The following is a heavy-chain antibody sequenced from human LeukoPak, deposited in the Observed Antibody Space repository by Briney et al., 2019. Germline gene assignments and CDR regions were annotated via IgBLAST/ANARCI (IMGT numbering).Heavy chain of an antibody. Sequence: PGGSLRLSCAVSGFTFSSEAMGWVRQLPGGGLEWVSTISPAGGTTYYAESMKGRFTISRDNSKSTLYLQMNSLRVEDTAVYYCAKDVRNDEQSVPFDYWGQGTLVTVSS. J-gene: IGHJ4*02. V-gene: IGHV3-23*01. D-gene: IGHD1-1*01. CDR3: AKDVRNDEQSVPFDY. CDR1: GFTFSSEA. CDR2: ISPAGGTT.